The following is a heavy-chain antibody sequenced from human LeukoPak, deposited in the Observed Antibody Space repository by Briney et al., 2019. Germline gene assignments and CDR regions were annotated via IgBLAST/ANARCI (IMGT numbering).Heavy chain of an antibody. D-gene: IGHD4-17*01. CDR3: AKGDFRGYYGRDQFDF. Sequence: GGSLRLSCAASGFTVNKYGMHWVRQAPGKGLEWVSFIRFDGGNEYYAESVKGRFTDSRDNSKNTLYLQMNRLRAEDSALYYCAKGDFRGYYGRDQFDFWGQGTLVTVSS. CDR1: GFTVNKYG. CDR2: IRFDGGNE. V-gene: IGHV3-30*02. J-gene: IGHJ4*02.